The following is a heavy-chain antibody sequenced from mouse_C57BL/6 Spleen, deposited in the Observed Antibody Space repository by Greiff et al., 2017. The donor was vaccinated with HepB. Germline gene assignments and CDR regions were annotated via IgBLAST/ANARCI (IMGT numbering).Heavy chain of an antibody. CDR2: INPNNGGT. D-gene: IGHD2-2*01. CDR1: GYTFTDYY. CDR3: ARSDYGYDEGFDY. V-gene: IGHV1-26*01. Sequence: VHVKQSGPELVKPGASVKISCKASGYTFTDYYMNWVKQSHGKSLEWIGDINPNNGGTSYNQKFKGKATLTVDKSSSTAYMELRSLTSEDSAVYYCARSDYGYDEGFDYWGQGTTLTVSS. J-gene: IGHJ2*01.